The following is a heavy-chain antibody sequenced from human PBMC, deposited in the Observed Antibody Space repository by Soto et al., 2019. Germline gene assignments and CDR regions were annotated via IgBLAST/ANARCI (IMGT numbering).Heavy chain of an antibody. CDR1: GLTISGQKY. CDR3: ATWHEREHAYDV. V-gene: IGHV3-53*01. D-gene: IGHD1-1*01. CDR2: LYDVDGS. Sequence: DVQLVESGGGLIQPGESLSLSCAAFGLTISGQKYVAWVRQAPGKGLEWVSGLYDVDGSFYADSVRGRFTTSSDSSKTTVYLQMNDLRPDDTAVYYCATWHEREHAYDVWGQGTTVTVSS. J-gene: IGHJ3*01.